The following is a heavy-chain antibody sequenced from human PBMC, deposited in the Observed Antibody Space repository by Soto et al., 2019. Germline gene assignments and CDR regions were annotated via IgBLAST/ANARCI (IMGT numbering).Heavy chain of an antibody. CDR1: GFTFTSSA. Sequence: SVKVSCKASGFTFTSSAVQWVRQARGQRLEWIGWIVVGSGNTNYTQKFQERVTITRDMSTSTAYMELSSLRSEDTAVYYCAARTEYYDSSGYPMGFDYWGQGTLVTVSS. V-gene: IGHV1-58*01. CDR3: AARTEYYDSSGYPMGFDY. J-gene: IGHJ4*02. D-gene: IGHD3-22*01. CDR2: IVVGSGNT.